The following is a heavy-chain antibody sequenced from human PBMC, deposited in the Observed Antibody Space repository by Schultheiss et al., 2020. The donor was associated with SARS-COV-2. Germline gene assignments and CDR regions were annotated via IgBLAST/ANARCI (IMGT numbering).Heavy chain of an antibody. D-gene: IGHD2-2*02. CDR3: ARAQVGLYDY. CDR1: GFTFSSYG. CDR2: ISSSGSTI. Sequence: GGSLRLSCAASGFTFSSYGMHWVRQAPGKGLEWVSYISSSGSTIYYADSVKGRFTISRDNAKNSLYLQMNSLRAEDTAVYYCARAQVGLYDYWGQGTLVTVSS. J-gene: IGHJ4*02. V-gene: IGHV3-48*04.